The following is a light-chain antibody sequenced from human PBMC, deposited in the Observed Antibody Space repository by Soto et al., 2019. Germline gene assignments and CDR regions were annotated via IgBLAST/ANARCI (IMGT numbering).Light chain of an antibody. J-gene: IGKJ1*01. V-gene: IGKV1-5*03. CDR3: QQYNDNWT. Sequence: DIQMTQAASTLSESVGDRVTITCRASQSISSWLAWYQQKPGKAPKLLIYKASTLQSGVPSRFSGSGSGTEFTLAISSLQPDDSATYYCQQYNDNWTFGQGTKV. CDR2: KAS. CDR1: QSISSW.